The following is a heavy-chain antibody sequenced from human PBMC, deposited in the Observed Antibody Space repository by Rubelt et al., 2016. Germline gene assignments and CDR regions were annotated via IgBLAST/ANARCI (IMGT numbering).Heavy chain of an antibody. V-gene: IGHV3-21*01. Sequence: EVQLVESGGGLVKPGGSLRLSCAASGFTFSSYSMNWVRQAPGKGLEWVSSISSSSSYIYYADSVKGRFTISRDNAKNSLYLQMNSLRAEDTAVYYCARDRAAARPGGFDYWGQGTLVTVSS. J-gene: IGHJ4*02. D-gene: IGHD6-6*01. CDR3: ARDRAAARPGGFDY. CDR1: GFTFSSYS. CDR2: ISSSSSYI.